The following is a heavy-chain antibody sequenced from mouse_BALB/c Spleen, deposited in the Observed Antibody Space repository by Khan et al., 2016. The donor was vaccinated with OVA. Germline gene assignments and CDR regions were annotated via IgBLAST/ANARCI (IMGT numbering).Heavy chain of an antibody. CDR2: IWGGGST. CDR3: ASGLWSYCFALDY. D-gene: IGHD1-1*02. Sequence: QVQLQQSGPGLVAPSQSLSITCTVSGFSLSDYGVSWIRQPPGKGLEWLGVIWGGGSTYYNSALKSRLSISKDNSKSKAFLKMNSLQTDDKAIYYYASGLWSYCFALDYWGKGTSVTVSS. J-gene: IGHJ4*01. V-gene: IGHV2-6-5*01. CDR1: GFSLSDYG.